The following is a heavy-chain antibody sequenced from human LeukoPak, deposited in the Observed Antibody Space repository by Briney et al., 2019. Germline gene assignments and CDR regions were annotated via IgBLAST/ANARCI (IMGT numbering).Heavy chain of an antibody. V-gene: IGHV3-7*01. CDR3: ARDSNYYDGSDYFDTYDI. J-gene: IGHJ3*02. Sequence: GGSLRLSCEASGFSFSTSWMAWVRQAPGKGLEWEANIRKDASVEHYVDSVKGRFTISRDNAKNSLHLQMNSLRAEDTAVYYCARDSNYYDGSDYFDTYDIWGQGTMVTVSS. CDR2: IRKDASVE. CDR1: GFSFSTSW. D-gene: IGHD3-22*01.